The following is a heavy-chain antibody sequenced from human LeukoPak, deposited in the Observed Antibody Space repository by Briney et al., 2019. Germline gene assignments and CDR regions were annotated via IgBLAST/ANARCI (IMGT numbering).Heavy chain of an antibody. CDR1: GFTFGSYA. CDR3: AKDSRYVVGQYLDY. V-gene: IGHV3-23*01. J-gene: IGHJ4*02. D-gene: IGHD1-1*01. Sequence: GGSLRLSCAASGFTFGSYAMSWVRQAPGKGLEWVSAISGSGGSTYYADSVKGRFTISRDNSKNTLYLQMNSLRAEDTAVYYCAKDSRYVVGQYLDYWGQGTLVTVSS. CDR2: ISGSGGST.